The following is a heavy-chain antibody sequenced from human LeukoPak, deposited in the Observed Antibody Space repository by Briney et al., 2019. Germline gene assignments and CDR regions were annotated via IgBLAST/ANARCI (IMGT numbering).Heavy chain of an antibody. Sequence: SETLSLTCTVSGGSISNYYWSWIRQPAGKGLEWIGRIYTSGSTNYNPSLKSRISMSVDTSKNQFSLRLSSVTAADTAVYYCARNGYNYRDFDYWGQGILVTVSS. J-gene: IGHJ4*02. D-gene: IGHD5-24*01. CDR1: GGSISNYY. V-gene: IGHV4-4*07. CDR2: IYTSGST. CDR3: ARNGYNYRDFDY.